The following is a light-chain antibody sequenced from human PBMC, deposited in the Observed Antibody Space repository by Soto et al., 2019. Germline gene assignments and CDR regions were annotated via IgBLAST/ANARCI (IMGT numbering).Light chain of an antibody. CDR1: QGIGDT. V-gene: IGKV3-15*01. Sequence: EMVMTHSPATLSVSPCERATLSFRASQGIGDTLAWYQQKPGQTPRLLIYDTSIRATGVPARFSGSRSGAEFTLTISSLQSEDFAVYYCQHYVTWPLTFGGGTKVDIK. CDR3: QHYVTWPLT. CDR2: DTS. J-gene: IGKJ4*01.